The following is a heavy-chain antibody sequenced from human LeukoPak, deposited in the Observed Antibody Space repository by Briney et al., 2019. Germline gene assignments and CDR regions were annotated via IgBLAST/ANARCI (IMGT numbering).Heavy chain of an antibody. D-gene: IGHD2-8*02. V-gene: IGHV3-72*01. J-gene: IGHJ4*02. CDR2: ITNKANSFTT. CDR3: ARDMWGMGNYLPPYYFDY. CDR1: GFKFSDHY. Sequence: SGGSLRLSCAASGFKFSDHYMDWVRQAPGKGLEWVGRITNKANSFTTGYAASVKGRFTISRDDSKTSLYLQMNSLRAEDTAVYYCARDMWGMGNYLPPYYFDYWGQGTLVTVSS.